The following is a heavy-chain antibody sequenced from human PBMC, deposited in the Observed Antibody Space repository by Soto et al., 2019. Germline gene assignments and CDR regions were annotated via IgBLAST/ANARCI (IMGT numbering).Heavy chain of an antibody. Sequence: LSLTCTVSGGSISSGAYYWGWIRQHPGKGLEWIGYISHRGTAYYTPSLKSRVSLSVDPSKSQFSLNVTSLTAADTAVYYCARVSATGTRWFDPWGPGTPVTAPQ. CDR3: ARVSATGTRWFDP. J-gene: IGHJ5*02. CDR2: ISHRGTA. V-gene: IGHV4-31*03. D-gene: IGHD6-13*01. CDR1: GGSISSGAYY.